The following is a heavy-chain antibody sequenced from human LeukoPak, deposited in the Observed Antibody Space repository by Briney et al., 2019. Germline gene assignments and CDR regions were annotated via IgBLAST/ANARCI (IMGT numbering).Heavy chain of an antibody. Sequence: GGSLRLSCAASGFTVRDYVMTWVRQAPGKGLEWVSGISPGGGPTYYADSVRGRFSISRDDLKNTVYLQMKNLTAEDTAVYYCAKDGAWLRFDDWGQGILVTVSS. V-gene: IGHV3-23*01. CDR1: GFTVRDYV. CDR2: ISPGGGPT. D-gene: IGHD5-12*01. J-gene: IGHJ4*02. CDR3: AKDGAWLRFDD.